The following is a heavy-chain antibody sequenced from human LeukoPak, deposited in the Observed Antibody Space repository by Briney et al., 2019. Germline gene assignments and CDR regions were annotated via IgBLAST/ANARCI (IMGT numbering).Heavy chain of an antibody. CDR1: GGTFSSYA. V-gene: IGHV1-69*05. D-gene: IGHD5-24*01. CDR3: ARGKMATITEFDY. J-gene: IGHJ4*02. CDR2: IFPIFGTA. Sequence: ASVKVSCKASGGTFSSYAISWVRQAPGQGLEWMGRIFPIFGTANYAQKFQGRVTITTDESTSTAYMELSSLRSEDTAVYYCARGKMATITEFDYWGQGTLVTVSS.